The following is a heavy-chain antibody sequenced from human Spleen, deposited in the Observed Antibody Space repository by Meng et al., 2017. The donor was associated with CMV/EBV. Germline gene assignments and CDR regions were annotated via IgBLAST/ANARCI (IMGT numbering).Heavy chain of an antibody. CDR1: GFTFGDYA. V-gene: IGHV3-9*01. CDR2: ISLNSFNI. D-gene: IGHD3-3*01. CDR3: ARDFTGPRLTIFGVVRSPLGY. J-gene: IGHJ4*02. Sequence: GGSLRLSCTASGFTFGDYAMSWVRQAPGKGLEWVSGISLNSFNIDYADSVRGRFTISRDNAKNSLYLQMNSLRAEDTAVYYCARDFTGPRLTIFGVVRSPLGYWGQGTLVTVSS.